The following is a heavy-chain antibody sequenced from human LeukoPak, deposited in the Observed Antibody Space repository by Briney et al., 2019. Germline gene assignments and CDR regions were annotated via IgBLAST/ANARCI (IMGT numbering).Heavy chain of an antibody. D-gene: IGHD4-17*01. Sequence: GASVKVSRKASGYTFSSYGVSWVRQAPGQGFEWMGWISAYNGNTNYAQKVQGRVTMTTDTSTSTAYMDLRSLRSDDTAVYYCARTIDYGDSEVLDYWGQGTLVTVSS. J-gene: IGHJ4*02. V-gene: IGHV1-18*01. CDR1: GYTFSSYG. CDR3: ARTIDYGDSEVLDY. CDR2: ISAYNGNT.